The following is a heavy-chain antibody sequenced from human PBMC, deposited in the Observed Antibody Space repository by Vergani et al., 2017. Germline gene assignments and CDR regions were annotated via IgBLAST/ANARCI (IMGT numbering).Heavy chain of an antibody. J-gene: IGHJ4*02. CDR2: IYYSGST. Sequence: QLQLQESGPGLVKPSETLSLTCTVSGGSISSSSYYWGWIRQPPGKGLEWIGSIYYSGSTYYNPSLKSRVTISVDTSKNQFSLKLSSVTAADTAVYYGARPKSVQLWAFDYWGQGTLVTVSA. CDR3: ARPKSVQLWAFDY. V-gene: IGHV4-39*01. D-gene: IGHD5-18*01. CDR1: GGSISSSSYY.